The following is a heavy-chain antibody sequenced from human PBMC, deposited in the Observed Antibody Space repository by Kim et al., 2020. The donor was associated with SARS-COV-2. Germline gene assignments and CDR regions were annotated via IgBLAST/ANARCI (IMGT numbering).Heavy chain of an antibody. J-gene: IGHJ4*02. D-gene: IGHD2-2*03. CDR1: GFTFSSYA. Sequence: GGSLRLSCAASGFTFSSYAMSWVRQAPGKGLEWVSAISGSGGSTYYADSVKGRFTISRDNSKNTLYLQMNSLRAEDTAVYYCAKDAGYCSSTSCLRIYFDYWGQGTLVTVSS. V-gene: IGHV3-23*01. CDR2: ISGSGGST. CDR3: AKDAGYCSSTSCLRIYFDY.